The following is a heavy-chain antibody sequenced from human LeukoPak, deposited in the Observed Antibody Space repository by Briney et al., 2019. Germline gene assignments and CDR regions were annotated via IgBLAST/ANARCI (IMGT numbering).Heavy chain of an antibody. J-gene: IGHJ4*02. CDR3: AKEFPVPVAGTVDY. Sequence: SETLSLTCTVSGASISSGTYYWGWIRQPPGKGLEWIGSISSGGRTFYKPSLKSRVTISVDTSKNEVSLKLTSVTAADTAVYYCAKEFPVPVAGTVDYWGQGTLVTVSS. V-gene: IGHV4-39*07. CDR2: ISSGGRT. D-gene: IGHD6-19*01. CDR1: GASISSGTYY.